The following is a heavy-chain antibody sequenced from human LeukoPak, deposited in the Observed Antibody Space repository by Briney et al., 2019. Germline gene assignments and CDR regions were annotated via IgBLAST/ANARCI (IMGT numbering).Heavy chain of an antibody. V-gene: IGHV4-39*01. CDR1: GGSISSSSYY. Sequence: PSETLSLTCTVSGGSISSSSYYWGWIRQPPGKGLEWIGGIYYSRSTYYNPSLKSRVTISVDTSKNQFSLKLSSVTAADTAVYYCARQIQLWAFDYWGQGTLVTVSS. J-gene: IGHJ4*02. CDR2: IYYSRST. D-gene: IGHD5-18*01. CDR3: ARQIQLWAFDY.